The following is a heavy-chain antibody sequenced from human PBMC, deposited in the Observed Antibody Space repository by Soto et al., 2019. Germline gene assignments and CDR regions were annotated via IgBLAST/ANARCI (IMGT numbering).Heavy chain of an antibody. D-gene: IGHD3-9*01. CDR3: ARLPYYDILTGPADY. CDR2: IYPGDSDT. CDR1: GYSLTSYW. J-gene: IGHJ4*02. Sequence: PGESLKISCQGSGYSLTSYWIGWVRQMPGKGLEWMGIIYPGDSDTRYSPSFQGQVTISADKSISTAYLQWSSLKASDTAMYYCARLPYYDILTGPADYWGQGTLVTVSS. V-gene: IGHV5-51*01.